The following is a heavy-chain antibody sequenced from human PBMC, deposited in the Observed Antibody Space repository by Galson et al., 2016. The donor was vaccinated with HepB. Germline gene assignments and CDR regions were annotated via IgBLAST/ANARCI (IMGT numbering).Heavy chain of an antibody. CDR2: FNPYSGGT. V-gene: IGHV1-2*02. Sequence: SVKVSCKASGYTFTDHYIHWARQAPGQGLEWMGWFNPYSGGTEYAQRFQGRVTVTGDTSISTAYMELRRITSDDTAVYYCARFSTYYSDSGTFYNWFDPWGQGTLVTVSS. CDR1: GYTFTDHY. D-gene: IGHD3-10*01. J-gene: IGHJ5*02. CDR3: ARFSTYYSDSGTFYNWFDP.